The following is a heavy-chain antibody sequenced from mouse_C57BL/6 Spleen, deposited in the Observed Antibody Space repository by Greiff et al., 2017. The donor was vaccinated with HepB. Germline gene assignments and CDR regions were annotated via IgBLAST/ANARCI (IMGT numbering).Heavy chain of an antibody. CDR3: ASYGKGAYAMDY. Sequence: VQLQQSGPELVKPGASVKISCKASGYAFSSSWMNWVKQRPGKGLEWIGRIYPGDGDTNYNGKFKGKATLTADKSSSTAYMQLSSLTSEDSAVDFCASYGKGAYAMDYWGQGTSVTVSS. CDR1: GYAFSSSW. V-gene: IGHV1-82*01. D-gene: IGHD2-1*01. J-gene: IGHJ4*01. CDR2: IYPGDGDT.